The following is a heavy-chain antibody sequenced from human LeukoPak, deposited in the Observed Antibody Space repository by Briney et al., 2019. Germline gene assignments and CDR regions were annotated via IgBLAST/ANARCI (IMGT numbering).Heavy chain of an antibody. CDR3: ARDRNDILTGYYFPPGDFYY. V-gene: IGHV1-18*01. D-gene: IGHD3-9*01. J-gene: IGHJ4*02. CDR2: ISAYNGNT. Sequence: ASVTVSCKASGYTFTSYGIRWVRQPPGQGLDWMGCISAYNGNTNYPQKLQDRVTMTTDTSTNTAYMELRSLRSDDTAVYYCARDRNDILTGYYFPPGDFYYWGQGTLVTVSS. CDR1: GYTFTSYG.